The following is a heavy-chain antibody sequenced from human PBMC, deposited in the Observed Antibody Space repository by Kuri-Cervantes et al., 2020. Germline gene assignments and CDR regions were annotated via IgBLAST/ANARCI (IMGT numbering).Heavy chain of an antibody. CDR1: GFLYSSYW. D-gene: IGHD3-16*01. J-gene: IGHJ6*02. CDR2: IKGDGSEK. V-gene: IGHV3-7*01. CDR3: ARGLLTQDV. Sequence: GESLKISCAASGFLYSSYWMTWVRQAPGKGLGWVANIKGDGSEKYYAASVEGRFTISRDNAKNSMFLQMSSLRVEDTAVYYCARGLLTQDVWGQGTTVTVSS.